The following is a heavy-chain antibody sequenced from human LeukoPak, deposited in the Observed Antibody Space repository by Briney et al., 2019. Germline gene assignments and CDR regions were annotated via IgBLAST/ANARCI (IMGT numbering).Heavy chain of an antibody. CDR1: GASISSSY. V-gene: IGHV4-59*01. CDR2: IYYSGTT. CDR3: ARGQPQRYSSDWYVNWFDP. J-gene: IGHJ5*02. D-gene: IGHD6-19*01. Sequence: PSETLSLTCTVSGASISSSYWSWVRQPPGKGLEWIGYIYYSGTTKYNPSLKSRVTILVDTSNNQFSLKVNSVAAADTAVYYCARGQPQRYSSDWYVNWFDPWGQGTLVIVSS.